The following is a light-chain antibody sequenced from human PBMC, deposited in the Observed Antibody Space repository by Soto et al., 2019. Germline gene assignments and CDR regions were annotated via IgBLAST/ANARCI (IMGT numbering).Light chain of an antibody. CDR3: SSYAGPLNV. CDR1: SSDVGGYNY. CDR2: DVS. V-gene: IGLV2-8*01. Sequence: QSSLTQPPSAFGSPGQSVAISCTGTSSDVGGYNYVSWYQQYPGKAPKLMIYDVSKRPSGVPDRFSGSKSGNTASLTVSGLQSEYEVNYYCSSYAGPLNVFGTGTKV. J-gene: IGLJ1*01.